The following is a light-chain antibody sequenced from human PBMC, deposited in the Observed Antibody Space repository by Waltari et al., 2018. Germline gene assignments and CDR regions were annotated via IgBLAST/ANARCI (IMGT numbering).Light chain of an antibody. Sequence: DVVMTQSPLSLPVTFGQPASIPCRSSQSLVHSDGNTYLNWFQQRPGQPPRRLIYNVSNRDSGVPDRFSGSGSGTDFTLKISRVEAEDVGVYYCMQGTHWPPYTFGQGTKLEIK. CDR1: QSLVHSDGNTY. CDR2: NVS. V-gene: IGKV2-30*02. J-gene: IGKJ2*01. CDR3: MQGTHWPPYT.